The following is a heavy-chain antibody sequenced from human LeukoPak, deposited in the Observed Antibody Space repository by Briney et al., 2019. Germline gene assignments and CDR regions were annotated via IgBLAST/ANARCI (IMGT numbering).Heavy chain of an antibody. V-gene: IGHV3-23*01. CDR1: GFTFDYYG. D-gene: IGHD4-23*01. Sequence: GGSLRLSCAASGFTFDYYGMSWVRQAPGKGLEWVSTISGTGGTTYYADSVKGRFTISRDNSKNTLYLQMNSLRAEDTAVYYCARGAHKRDDYGGFFDYWGQGTLVTVSS. CDR3: ARGAHKRDDYGGFFDY. CDR2: ISGTGGTT. J-gene: IGHJ4*02.